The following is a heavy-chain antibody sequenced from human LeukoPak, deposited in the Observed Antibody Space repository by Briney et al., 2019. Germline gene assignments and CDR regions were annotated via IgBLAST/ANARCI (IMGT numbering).Heavy chain of an antibody. V-gene: IGHV3-74*01. CDR3: ARESAALGRSFGY. J-gene: IGHJ4*02. Sequence: GGSLRLSCAASGFIFSSYWMNWVRQAPGKGLVWVSRINPDGTGTTYADSVKGRSTISRDDAKNTVYLQLNSLRADDTAVYYCARESAALGRSFGYWGQGTLVTVSS. CDR1: GFIFSSYW. CDR2: INPDGTGT. D-gene: IGHD5-18*01.